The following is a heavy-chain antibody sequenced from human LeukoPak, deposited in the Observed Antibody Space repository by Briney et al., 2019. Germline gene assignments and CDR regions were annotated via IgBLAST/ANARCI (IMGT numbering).Heavy chain of an antibody. D-gene: IGHD3-9*01. V-gene: IGHV4-4*02. CDR3: ARCYFDWAVDY. Sequence: PSGTLSLTCAVSGGSISSSNWWSWVRQPPGKGLEWIGSIYHSGSTNYNPSLKSRVTISVDTSKNQFSLKLSSVTAADTAVYYCARCYFDWAVDYWGQGTLVTVSS. CDR2: IYHSGST. CDR1: GGSISSSNW. J-gene: IGHJ4*02.